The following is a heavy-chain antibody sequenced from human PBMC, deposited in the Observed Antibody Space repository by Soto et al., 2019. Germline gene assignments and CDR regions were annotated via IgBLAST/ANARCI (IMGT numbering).Heavy chain of an antibody. CDR1: GFSLSTTGKS. J-gene: IGHJ4*02. Sequence: QITLKESGPTLVKPTQTLTLTCTFSGFSLSTTGKSVAWIRQPPGKALEWLSVIYWADDKRYSPSLNTRLTIAKDTSKNPVVLKLTNMDPSDTGTYYCAHSRGDGDYFPYWGQGTLVSVSS. V-gene: IGHV2-5*02. CDR3: AHSRGDGDYFPY. CDR2: IYWADDK. D-gene: IGHD3-16*01.